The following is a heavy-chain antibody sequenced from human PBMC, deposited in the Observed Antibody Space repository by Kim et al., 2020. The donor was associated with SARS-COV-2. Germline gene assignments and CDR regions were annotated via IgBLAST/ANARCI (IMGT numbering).Heavy chain of an antibody. J-gene: IGHJ4*02. CDR2: IYYSGST. Sequence: SETLSLTCTVSGGSISSYYWSWIRQPPGKGLEWIGYIYYSGSTNYNPSLKSRVTISVDTSKNQFSLKLSSVTAADTAVYYCARSIVATFPFDYWGQGTLVTVSS. D-gene: IGHD5-12*01. CDR3: ARSIVATFPFDY. CDR1: GGSISSYY. V-gene: IGHV4-59*13.